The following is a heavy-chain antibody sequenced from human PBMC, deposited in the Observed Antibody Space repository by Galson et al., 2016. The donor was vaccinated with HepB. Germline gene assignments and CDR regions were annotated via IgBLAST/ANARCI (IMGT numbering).Heavy chain of an antibody. D-gene: IGHD3-10*02. CDR1: GGSVSSGYDY. CDR2: LHHSGSS. V-gene: IGHV4-61*01. J-gene: IGHJ3*02. CDR3: ARELYGYVVDI. Sequence: SETLSLTCTVSGGSVSSGYDYWSWIRQPPGKGLEWIGYLHHSGSSTYNPSLESRHTLSIDTSQNQLSLKLSSVTAADTAVYYCARELYGYVVDIWGRGAMVTVSS.